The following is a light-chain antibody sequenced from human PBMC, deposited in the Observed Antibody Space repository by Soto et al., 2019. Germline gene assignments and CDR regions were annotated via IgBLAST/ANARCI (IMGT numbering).Light chain of an antibody. V-gene: IGKV3-20*01. CDR3: QQYGNSPGT. J-gene: IGKJ1*01. CDR1: HSFSSSY. Sequence: EIGLTQSPGTLSLSLGERATLSCRASHSFSSSYLAWYQQKPGQPPRLLIYGASSRATGIPDRFSGSGSGTDFTLTIGRLEPEDFAVYYCQQYGNSPGTFGQGTKVDIK. CDR2: GAS.